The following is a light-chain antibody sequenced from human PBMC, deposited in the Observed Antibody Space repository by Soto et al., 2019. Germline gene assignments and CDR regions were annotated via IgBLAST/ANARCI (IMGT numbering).Light chain of an antibody. Sequence: DISKTPSPSTLSGSVYDRVAITIRASQTISSWLAWYQQKPGKAPKLLIYKASTLKSGVPSRFSGSGSGTEFTLTISSLQPDDFATYYCQQYNSYWTFGQGTKVDIK. V-gene: IGKV1-5*03. J-gene: IGKJ1*01. CDR3: QQYNSYWT. CDR2: KAS. CDR1: QTISSW.